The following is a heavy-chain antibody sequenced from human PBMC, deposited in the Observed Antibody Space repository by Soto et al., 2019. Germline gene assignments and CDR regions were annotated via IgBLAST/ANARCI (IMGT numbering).Heavy chain of an antibody. CDR2: INHSGST. CDR1: GGSFSGYS. D-gene: IGHD2-8*02. Sequence: QVQLQQWGAGLLKPSETLSLTCAVYGGSFSGYSWTWIRQPPGPGLEWVGEINHSGSTNYNPSLKSRVTISVDTSKHQVSLKLTSVTAADTAVYYCARDKSTGLFDYWGQGTLVTVSS. J-gene: IGHJ4*02. V-gene: IGHV4-34*01. CDR3: ARDKSTGLFDY.